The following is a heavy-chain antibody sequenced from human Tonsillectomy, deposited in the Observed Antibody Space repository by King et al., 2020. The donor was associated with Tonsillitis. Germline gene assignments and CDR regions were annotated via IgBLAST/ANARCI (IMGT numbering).Heavy chain of an antibody. CDR1: GGSISSSSYY. Sequence: QLQESGPGLVKPSETLSLTCTVSGGSISSSSYYWGWIRQPPGKGLEWIGSIYYSGSTYYNPSLKSRVTISVDTSKNQFSLKLSSVTAADTAVYYCARPGIAVAGKADYWGQGTLVTASS. CDR2: IYYSGST. D-gene: IGHD6-19*01. CDR3: ARPGIAVAGKADY. V-gene: IGHV4-39*01. J-gene: IGHJ4*02.